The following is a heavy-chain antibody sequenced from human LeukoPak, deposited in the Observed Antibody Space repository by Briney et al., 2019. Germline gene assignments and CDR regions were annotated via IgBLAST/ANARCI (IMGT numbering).Heavy chain of an antibody. Sequence: GASVKVSCKASGYTFASYYMHWVRQAPGQGLEWMGIINPSGGSTSYAQKFQGRVTMTRDTSTSTVYMELSSLRSEDTAVYYCALLSKGIAAAGPRFDYWGQGTLVTVSS. J-gene: IGHJ4*02. CDR2: INPSGGST. CDR3: ALLSKGIAAAGPRFDY. D-gene: IGHD6-13*01. CDR1: GYTFASYY. V-gene: IGHV1-46*01.